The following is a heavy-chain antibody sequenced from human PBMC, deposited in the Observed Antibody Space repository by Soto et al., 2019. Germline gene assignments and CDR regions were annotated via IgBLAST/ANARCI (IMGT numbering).Heavy chain of an antibody. J-gene: IGHJ4*02. CDR1: GYTFTGYA. V-gene: IGHV1-3*01. CDR2: INAGNGNT. CDR3: ERAVAVVADFDY. D-gene: IGHD3-22*01. Sequence: ASVKVSCKASGYTFTGYAMHWVRQAPGQRLEWMGWINAGNGNTKYSQKFQGRVTITRDTSASTAYMELSSLRSEDTAVYYCERAVAVVADFDYGGQGTLVTVSS.